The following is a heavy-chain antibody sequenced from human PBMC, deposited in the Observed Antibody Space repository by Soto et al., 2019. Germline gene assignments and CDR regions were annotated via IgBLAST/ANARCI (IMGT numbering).Heavy chain of an antibody. V-gene: IGHV4-28*01. CDR3: ARILVGAFDF. D-gene: IGHD1-26*01. CDR1: GYSIRTYNW. Sequence: SETLSLTCAIPGYSIRTYNWWVWIRQPPGKGLEWIGYIYYTGTTYYNLSLKSRVSMSIDTATDQFSLSLSSVTAADTAVYYCARILVGAFDFWGQGALVTVSS. J-gene: IGHJ4*02. CDR2: IYYTGTT.